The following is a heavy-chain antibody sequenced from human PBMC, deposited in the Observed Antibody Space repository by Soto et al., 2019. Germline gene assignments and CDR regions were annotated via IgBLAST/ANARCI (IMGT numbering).Heavy chain of an antibody. CDR2: MNPNSGNT. Sequence: QVQLVQSGAEVKKPGASVKVSCKASGYTFTSYEINWVRQATGQGLEWMGWMNPNSGNTGYAQKFQGRVTMTRNTSISTAYMELSSLRSEDTSVYYCARGPGSWYYYYMDVWGKGTTVTVSS. V-gene: IGHV1-8*01. CDR1: GYTFTSYE. J-gene: IGHJ6*03. D-gene: IGHD6-13*01. CDR3: ARGPGSWYYYYMDV.